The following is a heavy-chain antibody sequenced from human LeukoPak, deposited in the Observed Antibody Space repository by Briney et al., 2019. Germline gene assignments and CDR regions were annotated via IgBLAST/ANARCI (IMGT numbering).Heavy chain of an antibody. V-gene: IGHV3-23*01. CDR1: GFTFSSYA. D-gene: IGHD4-17*01. J-gene: IGHJ1*01. CDR3: AKDSATVTTSFAEYFQH. CDR2: ISGSGGST. Sequence: GGSLRLSCAASGFTFSSYAMSWVRQAPGKGLGWVPAISGSGGSTYYADSVKGRFTISRDNSKNTLYLQMNSLRAEDTAVYYCAKDSATVTTSFAEYFQHWGQGTLVTVSS.